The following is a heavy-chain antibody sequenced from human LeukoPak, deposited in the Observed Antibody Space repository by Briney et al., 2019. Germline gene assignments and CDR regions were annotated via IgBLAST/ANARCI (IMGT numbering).Heavy chain of an antibody. V-gene: IGHV3-23*01. CDR3: AKSLDYGGNRARLDF. J-gene: IGHJ4*02. D-gene: IGHD4-23*01. CDR2: ISGGGGST. CDR1: GFTFSSYA. Sequence: GGSLRLSCAASGFTFSSYAMNWVRQAPGKGLEWVSAISGGGGSTYYARSVKGRFTGSRDNSKNTLYLQMNSLRVDDTAVYYCAKSLDYGGNRARLDFWGQGTLVTVSS.